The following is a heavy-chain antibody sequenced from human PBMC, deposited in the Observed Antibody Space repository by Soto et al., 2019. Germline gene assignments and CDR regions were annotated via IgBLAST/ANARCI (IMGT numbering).Heavy chain of an antibody. CDR1: GYTLTDYY. CDR3: ARSSGSYSYYGMDV. Sequence: QVQLVQSGAEVKKPGASVKVPCKASGYTLTDYYMHWVRQAPGQGLEWMGCINPKNGDTRYAENFQGRVTMTRDTSLDPVYMELSRPRSDYTAVYFCARSSGSYSYYGMDVWGQGTKVTVSS. CDR2: INPKNGDT. J-gene: IGHJ6*02. V-gene: IGHV1-2*02. D-gene: IGHD1-26*01.